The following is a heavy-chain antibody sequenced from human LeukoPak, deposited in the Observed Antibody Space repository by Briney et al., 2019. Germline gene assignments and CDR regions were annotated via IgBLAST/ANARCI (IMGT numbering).Heavy chain of an antibody. CDR3: ARDRGYCSGGSCQGSFDI. CDR1: GGSISSGDYY. D-gene: IGHD2-15*01. CDR2: IYHSVTT. Sequence: PSETLSLTCTVSGGSISSGDYYWSWIRQPPGKGLEWIGYIYHSVTTHYNPSLRSRITTSVDRSKNQFSLKLSSVTAADTAVYYCARDRGYCSGGSCQGSFDIWGQGTMVTVSS. J-gene: IGHJ3*02. V-gene: IGHV4-30-2*01.